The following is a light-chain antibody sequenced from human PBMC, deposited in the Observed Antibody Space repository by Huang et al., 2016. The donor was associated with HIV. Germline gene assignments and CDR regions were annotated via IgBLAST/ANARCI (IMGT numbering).Light chain of an antibody. CDR1: QNIRTY. J-gene: IGKJ2*01. CDR2: AAS. Sequence: DIQMTQSPSSLSASVGDRVTITCRASQNIRTYLNWYQQKPRKAPKLLIYAASSLQIGVPSRFSGSVSGTDFTLTISSLQPEDFATYYCQQSYSDPYTFGQGTKLEIK. V-gene: IGKV1-39*01. CDR3: QQSYSDPYT.